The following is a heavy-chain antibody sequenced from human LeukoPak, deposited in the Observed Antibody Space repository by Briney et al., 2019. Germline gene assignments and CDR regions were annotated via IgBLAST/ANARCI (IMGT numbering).Heavy chain of an antibody. Sequence: SETLSLTCTVSGGSISSSSYYWGWIRQPPGKGLEWIGTIHHSGSIYYNPSLKSRVTISVDTSKNQFSLKLRSVTAADTAVYYCARGFCSGGTCGFDYWGQGTLVSVSS. CDR1: GGSISSSSYY. J-gene: IGHJ4*02. D-gene: IGHD2-15*01. CDR3: ARGFCSGGTCGFDY. V-gene: IGHV4-39*07. CDR2: IHHSGSI.